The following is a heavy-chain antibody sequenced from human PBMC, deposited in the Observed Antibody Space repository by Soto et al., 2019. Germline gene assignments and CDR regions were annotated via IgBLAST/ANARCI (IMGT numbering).Heavy chain of an antibody. CDR2: IRSKAYGGTA. V-gene: IGHV3-49*04. J-gene: IGHJ4*02. CDR3: TRVRIRSGWSPDS. Sequence: PGGSLRLSCAASGFTFSSYTMNWVRQAPGKGLEWVGFIRSKAYGGTAEYAASVKGRFSISRDDSKNIAYLQMNRLKTEDTAMYYCTRVRIRSGWSPDSWGQGTLVTVSS. D-gene: IGHD6-19*01. CDR1: GFTFSSYT.